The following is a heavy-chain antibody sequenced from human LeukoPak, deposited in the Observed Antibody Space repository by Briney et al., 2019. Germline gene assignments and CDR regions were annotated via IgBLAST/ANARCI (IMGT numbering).Heavy chain of an antibody. CDR1: GNYW. Sequence: GGSRRLSCAAFGNYWMHWVRQAPGKGLVWVSRIASDGSSTTYADSVKGRFSISRDNAKNTLYLQMNSLRVEDTAVYYCARGRPHGNDYWGQGTLVTVSS. D-gene: IGHD4-23*01. CDR3: ARGRPHGNDY. V-gene: IGHV3-74*01. CDR2: IASDGSST. J-gene: IGHJ4*02.